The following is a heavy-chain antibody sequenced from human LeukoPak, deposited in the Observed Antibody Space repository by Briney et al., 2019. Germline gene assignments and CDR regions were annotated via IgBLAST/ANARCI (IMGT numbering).Heavy chain of an antibody. J-gene: IGHJ4*02. D-gene: IGHD1-26*01. CDR1: GFTFSNYA. CDR2: VWYDGTNE. CDR3: AKDLSRSWSAYFDF. V-gene: IGHV3-33*06. Sequence: PGRSLRLSCAASGFTFSNYAMHWVRQAPGKGLEWVAMVWYDGTNEYYADSVKGRFTISRDNSKNTLHLQMNSLRAEDTAMYYCAKDLSRSWSAYFDFRGQGTLVAVSS.